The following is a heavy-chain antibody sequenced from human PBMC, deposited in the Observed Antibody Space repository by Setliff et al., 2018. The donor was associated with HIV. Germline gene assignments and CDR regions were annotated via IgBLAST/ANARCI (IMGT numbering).Heavy chain of an antibody. D-gene: IGHD5-12*01. CDR3: ARDIGRYYYYMDV. CDR2: IDHSGST. CDR1: GGSFSGYH. V-gene: IGHV4-34*01. Sequence: PSETLSLTCAVYGGSFSGYHWSWIRQSPGKGLEWIGEIDHSGSTDDNPSLKSRVIISVDTSKKQFTLKLNSVTAADTAVYYCARDIGRYYYYMDVWGKGTTVTVSS. J-gene: IGHJ6*03.